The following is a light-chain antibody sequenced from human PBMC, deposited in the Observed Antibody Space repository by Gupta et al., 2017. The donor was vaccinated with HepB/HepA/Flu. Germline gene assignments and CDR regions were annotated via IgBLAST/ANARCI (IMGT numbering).Light chain of an antibody. CDR3: QQYNSYSLT. V-gene: IGKV1-5*03. J-gene: IGKJ4*01. CDR2: KAS. CDR1: QSISSW. Sequence: CPSPISVIVGDRVTITCRASQSISSWLAWYQQKPGKAPKLLIYKASSLESGVPSRFSGSGSGTEFTLTISSLQPDDFATYYCQQYNSYSLTFGGGTKVEIK.